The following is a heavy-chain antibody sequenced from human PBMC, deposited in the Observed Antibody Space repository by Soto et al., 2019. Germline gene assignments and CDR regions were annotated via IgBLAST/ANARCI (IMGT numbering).Heavy chain of an antibody. V-gene: IGHV3-48*02. J-gene: IGHJ6*02. CDR1: GFTFSSYS. Sequence: GGSLRLSCAASGFTFSSYSMNWVRQAPGKGLEWVSYISSSSSTIYYADSVKGRFTISRDNAKNSLYLQMNSLRDEDTAVYYCARAHGDYYYYGMDVWGQGTTVTVSS. D-gene: IGHD4-17*01. CDR2: ISSSSSTI. CDR3: ARAHGDYYYYGMDV.